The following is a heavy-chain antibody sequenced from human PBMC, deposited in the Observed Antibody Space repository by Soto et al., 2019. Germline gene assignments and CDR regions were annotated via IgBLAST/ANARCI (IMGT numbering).Heavy chain of an antibody. CDR3: VSDVPPAAIPAYYSGLDV. J-gene: IGHJ6*02. CDR1: GGFIDSGAYY. CDR2: IYYDGNS. D-gene: IGHD2-2*02. V-gene: IGHV4-30-4*01. Sequence: QVQLQESGPGLVRPSQTLSLTCTVSGGFIDSGAYYWSWIRQPPGKGLEWIGYIYYDGNSYYNPSLKSRIPISVATSTHQFSLNLRSVTAADSAVYYCVSDVPPAAIPAYYSGLDVWGQGTTVTVS.